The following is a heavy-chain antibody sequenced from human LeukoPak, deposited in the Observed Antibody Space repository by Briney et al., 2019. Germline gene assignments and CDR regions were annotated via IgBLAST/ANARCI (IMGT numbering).Heavy chain of an antibody. Sequence: PGGSLRLSCAASEFTFSTYGMHWVRQAPGKGLVWVSRIQSDGSNTIYADSVKGRFTISRDNTKNTLYLQMNSLRAEDTAVYYCARESGYDYGSYYFYYMDVWGKGTTVTVSS. CDR2: IQSDGSNT. V-gene: IGHV3-74*01. D-gene: IGHD5-18*01. J-gene: IGHJ6*03. CDR1: EFTFSTYG. CDR3: ARESGYDYGSYYFYYMDV.